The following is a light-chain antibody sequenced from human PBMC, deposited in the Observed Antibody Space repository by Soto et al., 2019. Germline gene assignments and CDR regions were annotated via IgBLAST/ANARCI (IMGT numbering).Light chain of an antibody. CDR2: TNN. J-gene: IGLJ1*01. Sequence: QSVLTQPPSASGTPGQRVTFPCSGVTSSIGSNSENWYQQLPRTAPKVLIYTNNQRPSGVPDRFSGSKSGTSASLAISGLQSEDEADYYCAAWDGSLNVYVFGTGTKVTVL. V-gene: IGLV1-44*01. CDR1: TSSIGSNS. CDR3: AAWDGSLNVYV.